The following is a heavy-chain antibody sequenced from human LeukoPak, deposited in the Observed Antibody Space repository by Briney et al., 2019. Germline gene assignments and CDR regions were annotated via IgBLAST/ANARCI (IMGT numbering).Heavy chain of an antibody. CDR3: ARDSRGAFDI. J-gene: IGHJ3*02. Sequence: GGSLRLSCAASGFTFNYYNSWIRQAPGKGLEWLSYISTSSSTIYYADSVKGRFTISRDNAKNSLYLQMNSLRAEDTAVYYCARDSRGAFDIWGQGTMVTVSS. CDR1: GFTFNYY. V-gene: IGHV3-11*01. CDR2: ISTSSSTI. D-gene: IGHD3-10*01.